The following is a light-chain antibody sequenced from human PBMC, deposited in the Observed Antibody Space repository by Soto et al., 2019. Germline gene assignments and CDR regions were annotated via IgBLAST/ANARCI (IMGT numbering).Light chain of an antibody. J-gene: IGLJ1*01. CDR1: SSDVGGYNY. Sequence: QSALTQPASVSGSPGQSITISCTGTSSDVGGYNYVSWYQQHPGKAPKLMIYDVSNRPSGVSNRFSGSKSGNTASLTISGLQAEDEADYYCSSYTSRNTYVFGTGTKLTV. V-gene: IGLV2-14*01. CDR3: SSYTSRNTYV. CDR2: DVS.